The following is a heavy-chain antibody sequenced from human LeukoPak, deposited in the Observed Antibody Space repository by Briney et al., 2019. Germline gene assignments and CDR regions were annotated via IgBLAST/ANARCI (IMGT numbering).Heavy chain of an antibody. V-gene: IGHV3-21*04. J-gene: IGHJ4*02. CDR2: ISSSSSYI. Sequence: GGSLRLSCTASGFTFSSYSMNWVRQAPGKGLEWVSSISSSSSYIFYADSVKGRFTISRDNAKNSLYLQMNSLRDDDTAVYYCARDGDATMVRVRDYWGQGTLVTVSS. CDR1: GFTFSSYS. D-gene: IGHD3-10*01. CDR3: ARDGDATMVRVRDY.